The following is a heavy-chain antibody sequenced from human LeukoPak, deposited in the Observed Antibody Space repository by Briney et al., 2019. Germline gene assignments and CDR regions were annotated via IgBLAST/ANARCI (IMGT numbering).Heavy chain of an antibody. J-gene: IGHJ6*03. CDR3: ARGFLTVFGVVIKDYYYYMDV. CDR2: IYYSGST. CDR1: GGSISSGDYY. V-gene: IGHV4-61*08. Sequence: SETLSLTCTVSGGSISSGDYYWSWIRQPPGKGLEWIGYIYYSGSTNYNPSLKSRVTTSVDTSKNQFSLKLSSVTAADTAVYYCARGFLTVFGVVIKDYYYYMDVWGKGTTVTVSS. D-gene: IGHD3-3*01.